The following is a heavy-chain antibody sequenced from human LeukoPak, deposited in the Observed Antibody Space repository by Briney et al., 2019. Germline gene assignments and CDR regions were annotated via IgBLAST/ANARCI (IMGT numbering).Heavy chain of an antibody. CDR3: ARVGYCSSTSCYMLPLY. CDR2: INPSGGST. Sequence: ALVKVSCKASGYTFTSYYMHWVRQAPGQGLEWMGIINPSGGSTSYAQKFQGRVTMTRDTSTSTVYMELSSLRSEDTAVYYCARVGYCSSTSCYMLPLYWGQGTLVTVSS. CDR1: GYTFTSYY. D-gene: IGHD2-2*02. J-gene: IGHJ4*02. V-gene: IGHV1-46*01.